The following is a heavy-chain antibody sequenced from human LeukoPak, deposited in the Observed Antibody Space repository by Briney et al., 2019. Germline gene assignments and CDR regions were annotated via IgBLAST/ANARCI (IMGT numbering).Heavy chain of an antibody. Sequence: GASVKVSCKASGGTFSSYAISWVRQAPGQGLEWMGGIIPIFGTANYAQKFQGRVTFTADESTSTAYMELSSLRSEDTAVYYCARARVGVYYYYGMDVWGQGTTVTVSS. CDR1: GGTFSSYA. D-gene: IGHD1-26*01. CDR3: ARARVGVYYYYGMDV. V-gene: IGHV1-69*13. J-gene: IGHJ6*02. CDR2: IIPIFGTA.